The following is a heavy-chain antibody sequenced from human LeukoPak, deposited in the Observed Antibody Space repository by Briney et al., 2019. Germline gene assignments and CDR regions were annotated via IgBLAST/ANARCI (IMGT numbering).Heavy chain of an antibody. D-gene: IGHD6-19*01. J-gene: IGHJ4*02. V-gene: IGHV3-9*01. CDR3: AKDNRRHYTSGPNPDSLH. CDR1: GFIFNNYA. CDR2: ISWNSGSI. Sequence: GGSLRLSCAGSGFIFNNYAMHWVRQPPGKGLEWVSGISWNSGSIYYADSVKGRFTISRDNAKNSLYLQMNSLRVEDTAFYYCAKDNRRHYTSGPNPDSLHWGQGALVTVSS.